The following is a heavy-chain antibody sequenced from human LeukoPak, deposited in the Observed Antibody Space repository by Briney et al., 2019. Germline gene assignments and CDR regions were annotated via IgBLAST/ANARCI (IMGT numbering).Heavy chain of an antibody. Sequence: ASVKVPCKASGYTFTSYYMHWVRQAPGQGLEWMGIINPSGGSTSYAQKFQGRVTMTRDTSTGTVYMELSSLRSEDTAVYYCARDLGSSGWRGYYFDYWGQGTLVTVSS. CDR2: INPSGGST. D-gene: IGHD6-19*01. CDR1: GYTFTSYY. V-gene: IGHV1-46*01. CDR3: ARDLGSSGWRGYYFDY. J-gene: IGHJ4*02.